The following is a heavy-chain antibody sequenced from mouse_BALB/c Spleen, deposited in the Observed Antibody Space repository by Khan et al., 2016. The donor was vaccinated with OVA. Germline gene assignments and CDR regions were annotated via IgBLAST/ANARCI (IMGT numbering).Heavy chain of an antibody. J-gene: IGHJ3*01. D-gene: IGHD1-1*01. V-gene: IGHV5-6*01. CDR1: GFTFSTYG. CDR3: TRLAYYYDSEGFAY. CDR2: VSTGGGYT. Sequence: EVELVASGGDLVKPGGSLKLSCAASGFTFSTYGMSWVRQTPAKRLEWVATVSTGGGYTYYPDSVKGRFTLSRDNAKNPLYLQMSGLKSEDTAMFYCTRLAYYYDSEGFAYWGQGTLVTVSA.